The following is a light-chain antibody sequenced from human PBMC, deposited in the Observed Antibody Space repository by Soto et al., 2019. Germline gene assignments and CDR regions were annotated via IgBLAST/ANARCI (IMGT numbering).Light chain of an antibody. V-gene: IGKV1-5*01. CDR2: DAS. CDR3: QQYNSYSPTWT. J-gene: IGKJ1*01. Sequence: DIQMTQSPSTLSASVGDRVTITCRASQSISSWLAWYQQKPGKAPKLLIYDASSLESGVPSRFSVSGSGTEFTLTISSLQPDDFATYYCQQYNSYSPTWTFGQGTKVEIK. CDR1: QSISSW.